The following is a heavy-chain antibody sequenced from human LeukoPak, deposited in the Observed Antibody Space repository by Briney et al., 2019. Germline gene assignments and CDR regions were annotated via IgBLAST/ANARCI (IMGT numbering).Heavy chain of an antibody. D-gene: IGHD2-2*01. Sequence: VASVKVSCKASGDTFSSYAISWVRQAPGQGLEWMGRIIPILGIANYAQKFQGRVTITADKSTSTAYMELSSLRSEDTAVYYCARIVVVPAAIGGYYYYYMDVWAKGPRSPSP. CDR2: IIPILGIA. J-gene: IGHJ6*03. CDR3: ARIVVVPAAIGGYYYYYMDV. CDR1: GDTFSSYA. V-gene: IGHV1-69*04.